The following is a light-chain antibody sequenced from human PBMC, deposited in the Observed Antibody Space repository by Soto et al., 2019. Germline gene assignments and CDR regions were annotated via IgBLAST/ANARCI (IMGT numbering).Light chain of an antibody. CDR1: QSVSSSY. CDR3: KQYGRSPRT. CDR2: GAS. J-gene: IGKJ1*01. Sequence: EIVLTQSPGTLSLSPGERATLSCRASQSVSSSYFVWYPPKFGQAPRLLIYGASSRATGSPDRFSGSASGTDVALSIRRLEPEDFALYYYKQYGRSPRTFGQGTKVEIK. V-gene: IGKV3-20*01.